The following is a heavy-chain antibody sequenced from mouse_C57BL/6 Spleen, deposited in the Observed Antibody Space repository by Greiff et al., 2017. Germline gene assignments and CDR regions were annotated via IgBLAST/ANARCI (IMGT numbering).Heavy chain of an antibody. V-gene: IGHV5-4*03. CDR1: GFTFSSYA. CDR3: ARRGIRGLGYYFDE. J-gene: IGHJ2*01. D-gene: IGHD4-1*01. CDR2: ISDGGSYT. Sequence: EVTVVESGGGLVKPGGSLKLSCAASGFTFSSYAMSWVRQTPEKRLEWVATISDGGSYTYYPDNVKGRFTISRDNAKNNLYLEMSHLKSEDTAMYYSARRGIRGLGYYFDEWGQGTTLTVSS.